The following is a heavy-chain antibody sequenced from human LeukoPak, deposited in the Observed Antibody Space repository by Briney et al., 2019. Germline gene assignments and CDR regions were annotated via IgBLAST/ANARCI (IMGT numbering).Heavy chain of an antibody. Sequence: SETLSLTCAVYGGSFSGYYWSWIRQPPGKGLEWIGEINHIGSTNYNPSLKSRVTISVDTSKNQFSLKLSSVTAADTAVYYCARGGKYGRGRFDYWGQGTLVTVSS. J-gene: IGHJ4*02. D-gene: IGHD1-26*01. CDR1: GGSFSGYY. V-gene: IGHV4-34*01. CDR3: ARGGKYGRGRFDY. CDR2: INHIGST.